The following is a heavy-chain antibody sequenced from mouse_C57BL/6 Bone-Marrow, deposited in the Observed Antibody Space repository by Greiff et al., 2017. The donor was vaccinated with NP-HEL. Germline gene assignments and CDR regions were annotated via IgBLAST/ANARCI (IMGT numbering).Heavy chain of an antibody. J-gene: IGHJ1*03. CDR1: GYAFTNYL. CDR2: INPGSGGT. D-gene: IGHD2-4*01. Sequence: QVQLKQSGAELVRPGTSVKVSCKASGYAFTNYLIEWVKQRPGQGLEWIGVINPGSGGTNYNEKFKGKATLNADKSSSTAYMQRSSLASEDSAVYFCARDPYDYDGYFEVWGTGTTVTVSS. CDR3: ARDPYDYDGYFEV. V-gene: IGHV1-54*01.